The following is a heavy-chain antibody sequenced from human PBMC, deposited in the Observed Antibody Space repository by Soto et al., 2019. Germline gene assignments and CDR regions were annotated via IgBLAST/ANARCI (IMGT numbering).Heavy chain of an antibody. J-gene: IGHJ6*03. Sequence: QVPLVQSGAEVKKPGASVKVSCKASGYTFTSYGITWVRQAPGQGLEWMGWISAYNGNTNYAQKLQGRVTMTTDTSTSTADMELRSLRSDDTAVYYCARQAGDNWNFFLRPFYYYYMDVWGKGTTVTVSS. D-gene: IGHD1-20*01. CDR2: ISAYNGNT. V-gene: IGHV1-18*01. CDR3: ARQAGDNWNFFLRPFYYYYMDV. CDR1: GYTFTSYG.